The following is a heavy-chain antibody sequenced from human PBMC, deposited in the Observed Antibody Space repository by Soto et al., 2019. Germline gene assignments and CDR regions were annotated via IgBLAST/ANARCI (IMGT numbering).Heavy chain of an antibody. D-gene: IGHD6-13*01. CDR1: GFTFSSYA. J-gene: IGHJ6*02. Sequence: PGRPQRLSCAASGFTFSSYAMHRVRQAPGKGLEWVAVISYDGSNKYYADSVKGRFTISRDNSKNTLYLQMNSLRAEDTAVYYCARDPFFIAAAGTGYYGMDVWGQGTTVTVSS. CDR2: ISYDGSNK. CDR3: ARDPFFIAAAGTGYYGMDV. V-gene: IGHV3-30-3*01.